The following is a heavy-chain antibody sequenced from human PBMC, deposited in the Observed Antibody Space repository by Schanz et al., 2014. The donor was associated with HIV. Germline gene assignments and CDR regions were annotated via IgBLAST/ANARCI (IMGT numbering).Heavy chain of an antibody. CDR1: RYSFTRYG. CDR3: ARIRTKGVTGTYD. CDR2: ISGDNNNT. V-gene: IGHV1-18*04. J-gene: IGHJ4*02. D-gene: IGHD1-1*01. Sequence: QVQLLQSGTEVKKPGASVKVSCKGSRYSFTRYGISWVRQAPGQGLEWMGWISGDNNNTKYEQKFQARVTMTTDTSTTTAYMELRSLRSDDTAVYYCARIRTKGVTGTYDWGQGTLVTVSS.